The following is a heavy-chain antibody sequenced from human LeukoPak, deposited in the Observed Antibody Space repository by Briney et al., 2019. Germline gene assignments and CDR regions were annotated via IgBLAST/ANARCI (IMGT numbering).Heavy chain of an antibody. CDR3: ARGEILVVAATPPDY. J-gene: IGHJ4*02. CDR2: IYYSGST. D-gene: IGHD2-15*01. V-gene: IGHV4-39*01. Sequence: SETLSLTCTVSGGSISSSSYYWGWIRQPPGKGLEWIGSIYYSGSTYYNPSLKSRVTISVDTSKNQFSLKLSSVTAADTAVHYCARGEILVVAATPPDYWGQGTLVTVSS. CDR1: GGSISSSSYY.